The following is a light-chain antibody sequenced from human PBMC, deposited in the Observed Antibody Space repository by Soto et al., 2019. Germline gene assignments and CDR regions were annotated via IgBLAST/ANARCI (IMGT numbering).Light chain of an antibody. V-gene: IGLV1-44*01. J-gene: IGLJ3*02. Sequence: QSVLTQPPSASGAPGQSVTISCSGSTSNVESETVNWYRQLPGTAPKLVVFSNNKRPSAVPDRFSASKSGTSASLAISNRQPEDEADYYCVAWDANLNGWVFGGGTKLTVL. CDR3: VAWDANLNGWV. CDR2: SNN. CDR1: TSNVESET.